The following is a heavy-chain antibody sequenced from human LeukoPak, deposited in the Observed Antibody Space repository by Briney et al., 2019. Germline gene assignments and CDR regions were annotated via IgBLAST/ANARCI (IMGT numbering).Heavy chain of an antibody. D-gene: IGHD2-15*01. CDR2: INPSGGST. Sequence: ASVKVSCKASGYTFTSYYMHWVRQAPGQGLEWMGIINPSGGSTSYAQKFQGRVTMTRDMSTSTVYMELSSLRSEDTAVYHCARPCSEGDAFDIWGQGTMVTVSS. J-gene: IGHJ3*02. V-gene: IGHV1-46*01. CDR1: GYTFTSYY. CDR3: ARPCSEGDAFDI.